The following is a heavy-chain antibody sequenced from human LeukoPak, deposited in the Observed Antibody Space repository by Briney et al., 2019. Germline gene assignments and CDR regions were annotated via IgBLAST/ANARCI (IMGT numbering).Heavy chain of an antibody. CDR2: ISSSGTYI. D-gene: IGHD2-15*01. Sequence: GGSLRLSCVASGFTFSRYSMNWVRQAPGKGLEWVSSISSSGTYIYYADSMKGRFTLSRDNAKNSLYLQMNSLRAEDTAVYYCAREGTYCSGGSCYSEYYYYYYMDVWGKGTTVIVSS. V-gene: IGHV3-21*01. CDR3: AREGTYCSGGSCYSEYYYYYYMDV. J-gene: IGHJ6*03. CDR1: GFTFSRYS.